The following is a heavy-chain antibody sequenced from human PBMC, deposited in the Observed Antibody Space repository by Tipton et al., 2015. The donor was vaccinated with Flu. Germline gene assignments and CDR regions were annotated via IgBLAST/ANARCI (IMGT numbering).Heavy chain of an antibody. CDR3: ARVKFGWVES. Sequence: TLSLTCSVFDGFISSSSYYWGWIRQPPGRGLEWVGSIYYTGYPYHNPTLKSRLAMSIDTSKNQFSMRLSSVTAAYTAVYYCARVKFGWVESWAQGSLLTVSS. J-gene: IGHJ5*01. D-gene: IGHD3-16*01. V-gene: IGHV4-39*07. CDR2: IYYTGYP. CDR1: DGFISSSSYY.